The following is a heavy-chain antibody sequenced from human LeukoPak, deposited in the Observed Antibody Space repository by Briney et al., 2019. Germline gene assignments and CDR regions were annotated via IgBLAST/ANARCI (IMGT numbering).Heavy chain of an antibody. D-gene: IGHD1-26*01. V-gene: IGHV3-21*01. J-gene: IGHJ4*02. CDR1: GFTFSSYS. Sequence: GGSLRLSCAASGFTFSSYSMNWVRKPQAKGLEWVSSISSSSSYIYYAESVKGRFTISRDSAKNSLYLQMNSLRAEDTAVYYCARVPDYSGSYGWGQGTLVTVSS. CDR3: ARVPDYSGSYG. CDR2: ISSSSSYI.